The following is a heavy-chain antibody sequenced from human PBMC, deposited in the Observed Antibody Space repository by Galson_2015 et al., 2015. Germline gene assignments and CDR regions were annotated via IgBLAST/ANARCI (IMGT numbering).Heavy chain of an antibody. CDR2: LSPRADST. V-gene: IGHV3-23*01. Sequence: SLRLSCAASGFIFSSYSMTWVRQAPGKGLEWVATLSPRADSTSYAESVKGRFTISRDNSRNTVWLQMNSLRAEDTAVYYCAKKAVVPGPTDWFDSWGRGILVTVSS. D-gene: IGHD2-21*02. J-gene: IGHJ5*01. CDR1: GFIFSSYS. CDR3: AKKAVVPGPTDWFDS.